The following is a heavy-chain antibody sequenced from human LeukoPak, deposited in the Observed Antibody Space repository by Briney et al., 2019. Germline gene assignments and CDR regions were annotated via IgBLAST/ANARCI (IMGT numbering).Heavy chain of an antibody. V-gene: IGHV4-34*01. CDR3: ARLDSSSYYGMDV. J-gene: IGHJ6*02. Sequence: SETLSLTCAVYGGSFSGYYWSWIRQPPGKGLEWIGEINHSGSTNYNPSLKSRVTISVDTSKNQFSLKLSSVTAADTAVYYCARLDSSSYYGMDVWGQGTTVTVSS. CDR1: GGSFSGYY. CDR2: INHSGST. D-gene: IGHD6-6*01.